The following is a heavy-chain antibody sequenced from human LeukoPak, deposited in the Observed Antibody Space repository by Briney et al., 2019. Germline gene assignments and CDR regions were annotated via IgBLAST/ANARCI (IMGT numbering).Heavy chain of an antibody. V-gene: IGHV1-18*01. Sequence: ASVKVSCKASGYTFTNFGISWVRQAPGQGLEWMGWISPYKGNTDYAQNLQGRVTMTTDTSTSTAYRELRSLRSDDTAVYYCARAGGWAREDYKADAFHIWGQGTMVTVSS. CDR2: ISPYKGNT. J-gene: IGHJ3*02. CDR1: GYTFTNFG. CDR3: ARAGGWAREDYKADAFHI. D-gene: IGHD6-19*01.